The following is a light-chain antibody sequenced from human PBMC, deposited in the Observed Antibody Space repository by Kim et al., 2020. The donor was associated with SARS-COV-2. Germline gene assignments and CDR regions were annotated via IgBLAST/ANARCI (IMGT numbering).Light chain of an antibody. CDR1: QSVTSRF. Sequence: PVERATLSGRASQSVTSRFLAWYQQKPGQAPRHLIYGASSRATGIPDRFSGSGSGTDFTLTISRLELEDFAVYYCQQYDGSPPLTFGGGTKVDIK. V-gene: IGKV3-20*01. CDR2: GAS. CDR3: QQYDGSPPLT. J-gene: IGKJ4*01.